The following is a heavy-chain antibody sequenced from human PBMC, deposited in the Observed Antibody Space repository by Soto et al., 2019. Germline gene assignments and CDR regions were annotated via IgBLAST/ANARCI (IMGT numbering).Heavy chain of an antibody. V-gene: IGHV4-59*01. Sequence: PSETLSITCTVSGGSISSYYWSWIRQPPGKGLEWIGYIYYSGSTNYNPSLKSRVTISVDTSKNQFSLKLSSVTAADTAVYYCARDHETRKYFDYWGQGTLVTVSS. J-gene: IGHJ4*02. CDR1: GGSISSYY. CDR3: ARDHETRKYFDY. CDR2: IYYSGST.